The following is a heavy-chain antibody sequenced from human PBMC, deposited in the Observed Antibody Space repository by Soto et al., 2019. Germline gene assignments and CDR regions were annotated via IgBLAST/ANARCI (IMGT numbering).Heavy chain of an antibody. CDR3: VRDPAGHGMDV. CDR2: IGKAGDT. J-gene: IGHJ6*04. CDR1: GFTFSSYD. V-gene: IGHV3-13*01. D-gene: IGHD3-10*01. Sequence: GGSLRLSCAASGFTFSSYDMQWVRQVTGKGLEWVSSIGKAGDTYYADSVKGRFTISRENAKNSLYLQMSSLRAGGTAVYYCVRDPAGHGMDVWGKETTVTVSS.